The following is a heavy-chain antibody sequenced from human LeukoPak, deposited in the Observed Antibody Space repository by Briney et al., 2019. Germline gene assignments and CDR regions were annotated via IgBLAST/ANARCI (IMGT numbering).Heavy chain of an antibody. CDR2: INPNSGGT. V-gene: IGHV1-2*02. Sequence: ASVKVSCKASGFTFTGYYMHWVRQAPGQGLEWMGWINPNSGGTSYAQKFQGRVTMTRDTSISTAYMELSRLRSDDTAVYYCARVIGFGELSLGYWGQGTLVTVSS. CDR1: GFTFTGYY. CDR3: ARVIGFGELSLGY. J-gene: IGHJ4*02. D-gene: IGHD3-10*01.